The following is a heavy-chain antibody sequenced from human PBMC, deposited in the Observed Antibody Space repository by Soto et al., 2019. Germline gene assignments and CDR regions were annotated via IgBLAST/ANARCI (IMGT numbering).Heavy chain of an antibody. CDR3: ARITRSGSYRYYFDY. D-gene: IGHD1-26*01. V-gene: IGHV1-69*06. CDR1: GGTFSSYA. J-gene: IGHJ4*02. CDR2: IIPIFGTA. Sequence: ASVKVSCKASGGTFSSYAISWVRQAPGQGLEWMGGIIPIFGTANYAQKFQGRVTITADKSTSTAYMELSSLRSEDTAVYYCARITRSGSYRYYFDYWGQGTLVTVSS.